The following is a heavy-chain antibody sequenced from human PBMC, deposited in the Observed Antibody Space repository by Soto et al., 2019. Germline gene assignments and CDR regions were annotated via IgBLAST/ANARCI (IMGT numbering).Heavy chain of an antibody. Sequence: EVQLVESGGGLVKPGGSLRLSCAASGFTFSSYSMNWVRQAPGKGLEWVSSISSSSSYIYYADSVKGRFTISRDNAKNSLYLQMNSLRAEDTAVYYCARDPMGASSSGYNWFDPWGQGTLVTVSS. CDR1: GFTFSSYS. CDR2: ISSSSSYI. J-gene: IGHJ5*02. V-gene: IGHV3-21*01. D-gene: IGHD6-13*01. CDR3: ARDPMGASSSGYNWFDP.